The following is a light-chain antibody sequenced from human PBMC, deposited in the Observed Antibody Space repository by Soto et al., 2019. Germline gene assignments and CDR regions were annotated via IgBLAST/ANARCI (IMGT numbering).Light chain of an antibody. V-gene: IGKV1-33*01. J-gene: IGKJ5*01. CDR1: HDITNY. Sequence: IQMTQSPSSLSASLGDRVTITCQASHDITNYLNWYQQKPGKPPKLLIYDASTLETGVPSRFSGSGSGTHFTFTISSLQPEDGATYYCQQNDDLPITFGQGTRLEI. CDR2: DAS. CDR3: QQNDDLPIT.